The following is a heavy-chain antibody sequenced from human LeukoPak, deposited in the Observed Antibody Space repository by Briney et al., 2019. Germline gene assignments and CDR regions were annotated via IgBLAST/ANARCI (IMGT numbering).Heavy chain of an antibody. J-gene: IGHJ6*02. Sequence: GGSLRLSCAASGFTFSSYSMNWVRQAPGKGLEWVSSIISSSSYIYYADSVKGRFTISRDNAKNSLYLQMNSLRAEDTAVYYCARDAGYCSSTSCYVGMDVWGQGTTVTVSS. CDR3: ARDAGYCSSTSCYVGMDV. D-gene: IGHD2-2*03. V-gene: IGHV3-21*01. CDR1: GFTFSSYS. CDR2: IISSSSYI.